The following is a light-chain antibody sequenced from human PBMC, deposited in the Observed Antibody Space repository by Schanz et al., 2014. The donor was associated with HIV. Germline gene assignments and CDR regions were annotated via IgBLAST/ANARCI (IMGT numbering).Light chain of an antibody. CDR2: AAS. V-gene: IGKV1-17*01. CDR1: QGIKND. Sequence: DIQMTQSPSTLSASVGDRVTITCRSSQGIKNDLDWYQQQPGKAPKRLIYAASTLQSGVPSRFSGSGSGTEFTLTISSLQPDDFATYYCQQYAVSSWTFGLGTRVESK. CDR3: QQYAVSSWT. J-gene: IGKJ1*01.